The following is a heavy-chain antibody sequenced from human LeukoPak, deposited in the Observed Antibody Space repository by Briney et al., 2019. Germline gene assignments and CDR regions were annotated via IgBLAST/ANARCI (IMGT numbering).Heavy chain of an antibody. CDR2: IIPIFGTA. V-gene: IGHV1-69*13. Sequence: SVKVSCKASGGTFSSYAMSWVRQAPGQGVEWMGGIIPIFGTANYAQKLQGRVTITADESTSTAYMELSSLRSEDTAVYYCAREECSSTSCYSWGICYYYGMGIWGQGTTVTVSS. J-gene: IGHJ6*02. CDR1: GGTFSSYA. CDR3: AREECSSTSCYSWGICYYYGMGI. D-gene: IGHD2-2*02.